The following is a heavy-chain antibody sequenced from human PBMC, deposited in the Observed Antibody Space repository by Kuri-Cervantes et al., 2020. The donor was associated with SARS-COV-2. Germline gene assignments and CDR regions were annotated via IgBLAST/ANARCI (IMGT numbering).Heavy chain of an antibody. CDR2: ISSSSSTI. Sequence: GGSLRLSCAASGFTFSSYSMNWVRQAPGKGLEWVSYISSSSSTIYYADSVKGRFTISRDNAKNSLYLQMNSLRAEDTAVYYCARVGSTSCADYWGQGTLVTVSS. V-gene: IGHV3-48*01. CDR1: GFTFSSYS. D-gene: IGHD2-2*01. J-gene: IGHJ4*02. CDR3: ARVGSTSCADY.